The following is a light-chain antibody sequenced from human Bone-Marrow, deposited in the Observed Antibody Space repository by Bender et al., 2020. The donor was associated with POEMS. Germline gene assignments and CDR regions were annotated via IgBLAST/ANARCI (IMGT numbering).Light chain of an antibody. J-gene: IGLJ3*02. Sequence: SYVLTQTPSVSVAPGQTARIPCGGNNIGIKSVNWYQQKPGQAPVLVVNDDNDRPSGIPERFSGSSSGNTATLTISRVEDGDEADYYCQVYTGGGGHWVFGGGTKLTVL. CDR3: QVYTGGGGHWV. CDR2: DDN. V-gene: IGLV3-21*02. CDR1: NIGIKS.